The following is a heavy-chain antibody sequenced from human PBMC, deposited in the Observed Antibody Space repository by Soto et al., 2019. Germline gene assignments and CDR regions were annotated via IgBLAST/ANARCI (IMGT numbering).Heavy chain of an antibody. CDR1: GGSFSGYY. CDR2: INHSGST. J-gene: IGHJ4*02. CDR3: SSGSIAAAGPFDY. Sequence: QVQLQQWGAGLLKPSETLSLTCAVYGGSFSGYYWSWIRQPPGKGLEWIGEINHSGSTNYNPSLKSRVTISIDTSKNQFSLKLSSVTAADTAVYYCSSGSIAAAGPFDYWGQGTLVTVSS. D-gene: IGHD6-13*01. V-gene: IGHV4-34*01.